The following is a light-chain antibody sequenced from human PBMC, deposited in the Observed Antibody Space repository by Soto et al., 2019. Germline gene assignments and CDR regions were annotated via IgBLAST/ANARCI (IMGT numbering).Light chain of an antibody. J-gene: IGKJ5*01. V-gene: IGKV3-15*01. CDR1: QSVSSN. CDR2: GAS. CDR3: QQYYDWPIT. Sequence: DIVFTQSPGTLSLSPGGRATLSCRASQSVSSNHLAWYQQKPGQAPRLLIYGASTRATGIPARFSGSGSGTEFTLTISSLQSEDFAVYYCQQYYDWPITFGQGTRLEI.